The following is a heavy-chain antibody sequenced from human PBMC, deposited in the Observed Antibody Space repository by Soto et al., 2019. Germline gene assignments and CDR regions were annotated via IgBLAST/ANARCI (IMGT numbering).Heavy chain of an antibody. Sequence: GGSLRLSCAASGFTFSSYSMNWVRQAPGKGLEWVSSISSRSSYIYYADSVKGRFTISRDNAKNSLYLQMNSLRAEDTAVYYCARGVKPINDAFDIWGQGTMVTVSS. V-gene: IGHV3-21*01. CDR3: ARGVKPINDAFDI. CDR2: ISSRSSYI. CDR1: GFTFSSYS. J-gene: IGHJ3*02.